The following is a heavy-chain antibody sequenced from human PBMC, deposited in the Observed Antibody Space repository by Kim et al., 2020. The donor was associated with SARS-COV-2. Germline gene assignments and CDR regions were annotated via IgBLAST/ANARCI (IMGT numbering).Heavy chain of an antibody. Sequence: GGSLRLSCAASGFTFSTFSMHWVRQAPGKGLEWVAVISHDGSNKYYADSVKGRFTISRDNSKNTLYLQMNSLRAEDTAVYYCAREDYYDSTGSFDYWGQG. CDR3: AREDYYDSTGSFDY. CDR1: GFTFSTFS. CDR2: ISHDGSNK. V-gene: IGHV3-30-3*01. D-gene: IGHD3-22*01. J-gene: IGHJ4*02.